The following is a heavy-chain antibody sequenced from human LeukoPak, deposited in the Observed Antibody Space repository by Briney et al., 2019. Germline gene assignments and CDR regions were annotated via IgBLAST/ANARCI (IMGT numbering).Heavy chain of an antibody. D-gene: IGHD4-17*01. J-gene: IGHJ4*02. CDR1: GFTFSSYA. V-gene: IGHV3-30-3*01. Sequence: PGGSLRLSCAASGFTFSSYAMHWVRQAPGKGLEWVAVISYDGSNKYYADSVKGRFTISRDNAKNSLYLQMNSLRAEDTAVYYCARDHYGDYGRNYWGQGTLVTVSS. CDR3: ARDHYGDYGRNY. CDR2: ISYDGSNK.